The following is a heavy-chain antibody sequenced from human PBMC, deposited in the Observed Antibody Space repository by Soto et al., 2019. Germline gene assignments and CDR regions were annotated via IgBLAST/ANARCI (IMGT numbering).Heavy chain of an antibody. CDR2: IVVGSGNT. V-gene: IGHV1-58*01. CDR3: AAASTVTTRSGVYYYYGMDV. J-gene: IGHJ6*02. CDR1: GFTFTSSA. D-gene: IGHD4-17*01. Sequence: ASVKVSCKASGFTFTSSAVQWVRQARGQRLEWIGWIVVGSGNTNYAQKFQERVTITRDMSTSTAYMELSSLRSEDTAVYYCAAASTVTTRSGVYYYYGMDVWGQGTTVTVSS.